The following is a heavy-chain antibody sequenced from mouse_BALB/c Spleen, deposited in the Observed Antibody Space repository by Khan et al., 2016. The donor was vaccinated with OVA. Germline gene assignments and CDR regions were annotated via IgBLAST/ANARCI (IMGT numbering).Heavy chain of an antibody. Sequence: VQLKESGPELVKPGASVKISYKASGYSFTGYFMNWVMQSHGKSLEWIGRINPHIGETLYNQKFKGKATLTVDESSRTVHMELRSLASEDSAVYYCARKNGSDFDYWGQGTTLTVSS. D-gene: IGHD1-1*01. J-gene: IGHJ2*01. CDR3: ARKNGSDFDY. CDR1: GYSFTGYF. CDR2: INPHIGET. V-gene: IGHV1-20*02.